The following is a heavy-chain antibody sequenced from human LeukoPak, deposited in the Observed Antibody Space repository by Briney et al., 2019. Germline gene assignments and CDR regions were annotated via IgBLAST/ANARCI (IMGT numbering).Heavy chain of an antibody. CDR3: ARDVAAAWFDP. CDR1: GASISSYY. J-gene: IGHJ5*02. V-gene: IGHV4-4*07. D-gene: IGHD6-13*01. CDR2: IYSSGST. Sequence: PSETLSLTCTVSGASISSYYWSWIRQPAAKGLEWIGRIYSSGSTNYNPSLKSRVTMSVDTSKNQFSLNLSSVTAADTAVYYCARDVAAAWFDPWGQGTLVTVSS.